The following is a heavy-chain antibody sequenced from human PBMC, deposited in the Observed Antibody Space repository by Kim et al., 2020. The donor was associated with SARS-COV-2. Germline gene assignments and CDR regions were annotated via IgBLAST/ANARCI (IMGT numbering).Heavy chain of an antibody. J-gene: IGHJ4*02. CDR3: ARDMSGYYGAGGVDY. Sequence: ASVKVSCKASGYTFTSYGVSWVRQAPGQGLEWMGWISCYNDNTDYAQELQGRVTMTTDASTSTVYMELRSLRADDTAVYFCARDMSGYYGAGGVDYWGQGTLVPVSS. CDR2: ISCYNDNT. CDR1: GYTFTSYG. D-gene: IGHD3-10*01. V-gene: IGHV1-18*01.